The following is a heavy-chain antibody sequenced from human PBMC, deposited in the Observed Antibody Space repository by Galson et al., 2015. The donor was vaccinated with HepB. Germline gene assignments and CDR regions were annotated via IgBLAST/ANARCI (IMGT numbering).Heavy chain of an antibody. D-gene: IGHD6-13*01. V-gene: IGHV3-23*01. CDR1: GFTFSSYA. CDR3: AKSELVYYYYGMDV. J-gene: IGHJ6*02. CDR2: ISGSGGST. Sequence: SLRLSCAASGFTFSSYAMSWVRQAPGKGLEWVSAISGSGGSTYYADSVKGRFTISRDNSKNTLYLQMNSLRAEDTAVYYCAKSELVYYYYGMDVWGQGTTVTVSS.